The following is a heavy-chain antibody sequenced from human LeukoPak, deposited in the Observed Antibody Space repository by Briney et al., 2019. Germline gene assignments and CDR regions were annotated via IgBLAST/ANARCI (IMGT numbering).Heavy chain of an antibody. CDR2: ISSSGGII. Sequence: GGSLRLSCAASGFTFNEYYMAWIRQAPGNGLECVSHISSSGGIIFYADSVEGRFTICRDNTENSVFLQMNWLRAEDTAMYYCARMDYYGTPEVAYWGQGTLVTVS. CDR1: GFTFNEYY. D-gene: IGHD3-10*01. V-gene: IGHV3-11*04. J-gene: IGHJ4*02. CDR3: ARMDYYGTPEVAY.